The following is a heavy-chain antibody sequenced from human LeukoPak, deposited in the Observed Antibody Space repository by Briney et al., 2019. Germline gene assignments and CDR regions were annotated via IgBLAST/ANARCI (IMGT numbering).Heavy chain of an antibody. CDR3: AGDQSSSSWYRLDAFDI. J-gene: IGHJ3*02. CDR1: GGSISSSNW. Sequence: SETLSLTCAVSGGSISSSNWWSWVRQPPGKGLEWIGEIYHSGSTNYNPSLKSRVTISVDKSKNQFSLKLSSVTAADTAVYYCAGDQSSSSWYRLDAFDIWGQGTMVTVSS. D-gene: IGHD6-13*01. CDR2: IYHSGST. V-gene: IGHV4-4*02.